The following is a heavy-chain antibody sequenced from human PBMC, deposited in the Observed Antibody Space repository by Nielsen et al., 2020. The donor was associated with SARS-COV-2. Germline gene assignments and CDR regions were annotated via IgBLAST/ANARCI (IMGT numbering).Heavy chain of an antibody. J-gene: IGHJ2*01. CDR1: GFTFNTYG. V-gene: IGHV3-53*01. Sequence: GESLKISCAASGFTFNTYGMNWVRQAPGKGLEWVSVIYSGGSTYYADFVKGRFTISRDSSENTMYLQMNSLRVEDTAVYYCARKWFGDWWYFDLWGRGTLVTVSS. CDR2: IYSGGST. D-gene: IGHD3-10*01. CDR3: ARKWFGDWWYFDL.